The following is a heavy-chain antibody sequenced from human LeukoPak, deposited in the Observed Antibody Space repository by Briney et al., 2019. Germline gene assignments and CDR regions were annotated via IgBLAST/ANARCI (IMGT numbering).Heavy chain of an antibody. D-gene: IGHD3-10*01. CDR1: GGTFSTYA. V-gene: IGHV1-69*13. CDR3: TRGTLSSGSYSPSNNYYYYYMDV. Sequence: SVKVSCKASGGTFSTYAIAWVRQAPGQGLEWMGGIIPIYGIANYAQMFQGRVTITADEPTTTAYMELSSLRSEDTAVYYCTRGTLSSGSYSPSNNYYYYYMDVWGTGTTVTVSS. J-gene: IGHJ6*03. CDR2: IIPIYGIA.